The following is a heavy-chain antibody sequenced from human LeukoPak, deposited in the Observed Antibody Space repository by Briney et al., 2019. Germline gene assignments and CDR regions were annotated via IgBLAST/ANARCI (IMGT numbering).Heavy chain of an antibody. CDR2: IYHSEST. CDR1: GGSISSSNW. CDR3: ARGDYVGQAFDI. Sequence: SETLSLTCAVSGGSISSSNWWSWVRQPPGKGLEWIGEIYHSESTNYNPSLKSRVTISVDKSKNQFSLKLNSVTAADTAVYYCARGDYVGQAFDIWGQGTMVTVSS. J-gene: IGHJ3*02. V-gene: IGHV4-4*02. D-gene: IGHD4-17*01.